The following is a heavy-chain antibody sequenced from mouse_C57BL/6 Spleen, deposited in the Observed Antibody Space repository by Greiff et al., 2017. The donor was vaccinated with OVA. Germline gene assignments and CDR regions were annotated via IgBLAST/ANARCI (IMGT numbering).Heavy chain of an antibody. CDR3: ARGRVYYGYFDY. CDR1: GYTFTSYW. J-gene: IGHJ2*01. Sequence: VQLQQPGAELVRPGSSVKLSCKASGYTFTSYWMHWVKQRPIQGLEWIGNIDPSDSETHYNQKFKDKATLTVDKSSSTAYMQLSSLTSEDSAVYYCARGRVYYGYFDYWGQGTTLTVSS. V-gene: IGHV1-52*01. CDR2: IDPSDSET. D-gene: IGHD1-1*01.